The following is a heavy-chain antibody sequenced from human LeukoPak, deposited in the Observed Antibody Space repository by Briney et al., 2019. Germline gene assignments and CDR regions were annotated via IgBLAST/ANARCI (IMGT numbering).Heavy chain of an antibody. V-gene: IGHV4-39*07. CDR3: ARGSGSYGAFDI. CDR2: IYYSGST. Sequence: PSETLSLTCAVCSGSISSSSYYWGWIRQPPGKGLKWIGSIYYSGSTYYNPSLKSRVTIAVDTSKNQFSLKLSSVTAADTAVYYCARGSGSYGAFDIWGPGTMVTVSS. D-gene: IGHD3-10*01. J-gene: IGHJ3*02. CDR1: SGSISSSSYY.